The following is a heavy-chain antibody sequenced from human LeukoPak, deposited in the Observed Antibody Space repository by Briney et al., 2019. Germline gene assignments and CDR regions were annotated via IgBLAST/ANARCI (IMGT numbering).Heavy chain of an antibody. Sequence: SETLSLTCAFYGGSFSGYYWSWIRQPPGKGLEWIGEINHSGSTNYNPSLKSRVTISVDTSKNQFSLKLSSVTAADTAVYYCARGVATHDYWGQGTLVTVSS. CDR1: GGSFSGYY. D-gene: IGHD5-12*01. V-gene: IGHV4-34*01. J-gene: IGHJ4*02. CDR2: INHSGST. CDR3: ARGVATHDY.